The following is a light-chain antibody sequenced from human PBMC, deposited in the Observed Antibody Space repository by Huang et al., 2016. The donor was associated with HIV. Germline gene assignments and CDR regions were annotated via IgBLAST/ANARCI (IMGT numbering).Light chain of an antibody. CDR3: QQFGSSPPYS. Sequence: GERATLSCRASQSVNNNYLAWYQQKPGQAPRLLIYRASTRATGIPDRFSGSGSGTDFTLTINRLEPDDFAVYYCQQFGSSPPYSFGQGTKLEIK. CDR1: QSVNNNY. V-gene: IGKV3-20*01. CDR2: RAS. J-gene: IGKJ2*03.